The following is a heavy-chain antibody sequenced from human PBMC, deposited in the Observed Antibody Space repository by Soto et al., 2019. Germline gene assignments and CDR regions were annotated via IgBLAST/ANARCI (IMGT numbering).Heavy chain of an antibody. CDR3: ARDLQADY. V-gene: IGHV1-69*12. CDR2: INRIFGTA. J-gene: IGHJ4*02. Sequence: QVQLVQSGAEVKKPTSSVKVSCKASGGTFSNYAISWVRQAPGQGLEWVGGINRIFGTADSAQKFQGRVTFTADESTTTAYMELSSLTSEDTAVYYCARDLQADYWGQGTLVTVSS. CDR1: GGTFSNYA.